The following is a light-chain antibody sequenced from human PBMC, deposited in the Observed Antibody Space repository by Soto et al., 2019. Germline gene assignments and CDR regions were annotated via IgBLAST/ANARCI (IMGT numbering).Light chain of an antibody. CDR2: EVT. CDR1: SSDVGTYNL. J-gene: IGLJ1*01. V-gene: IGLV2-23*02. Sequence: ALAQPASLSGSPEQSVTISCTGTSSDVGTYNLVSWYQQHPGKAPKLIIYEVTERPSGVSNRFSGSKFGNTASLTISGLLPEDEADYYCCSYGGSSALPYVFGTGTKVTVL. CDR3: CSYGGSSALPYV.